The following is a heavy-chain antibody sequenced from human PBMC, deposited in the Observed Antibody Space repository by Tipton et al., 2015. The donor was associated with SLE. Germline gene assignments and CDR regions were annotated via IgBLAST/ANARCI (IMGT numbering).Heavy chain of an antibody. Sequence: TLSLTCTVSGGSISSHYWSWIRQPPGKGLEWIGYIYYSGSTNYNPSLKSRVTISVDTSKNQFSLKLSSVTAADTAVYYCASQRGDGMDVWGQGTTVTVSS. J-gene: IGHJ6*02. CDR2: IYYSGST. CDR3: ASQRGDGMDV. CDR1: GGSISSHY. D-gene: IGHD3-16*01. V-gene: IGHV4-59*11.